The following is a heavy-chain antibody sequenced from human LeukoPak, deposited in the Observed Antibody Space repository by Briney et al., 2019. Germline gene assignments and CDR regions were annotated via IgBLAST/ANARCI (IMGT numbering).Heavy chain of an antibody. V-gene: IGHV5-51*01. J-gene: IGHJ4*02. D-gene: IGHD1-1*01. CDR3: ARPRRAERDEDF. Sequence: GESLKISCKGSGYSFTSYWIGWVCQMPGKGLEWVAMINPDDTNIAYSPSFQGQVTISADRSISTAYLQWSSLKASDTAMYYCARPRRAERDEDFWGQGTLVTVSS. CDR2: INPDDTNI. CDR1: GYSFTSYW.